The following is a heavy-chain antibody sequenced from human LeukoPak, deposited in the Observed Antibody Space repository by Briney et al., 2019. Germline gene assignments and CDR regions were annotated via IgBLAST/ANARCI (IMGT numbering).Heavy chain of an antibody. CDR1: GFTFSSYE. Sequence: GGSLRLSCAASGFTFSSYEMNWVRQAPGKGLEWVSYISSSSSTIYYADSVKGRFTISRDNAKNSLYLQMNSLRAEDTAVYYCARGRRLGELSWGQGTLVTVSS. CDR2: ISSSSSTI. D-gene: IGHD3-16*01. CDR3: ARGRRLGELS. J-gene: IGHJ4*02. V-gene: IGHV3-48*01.